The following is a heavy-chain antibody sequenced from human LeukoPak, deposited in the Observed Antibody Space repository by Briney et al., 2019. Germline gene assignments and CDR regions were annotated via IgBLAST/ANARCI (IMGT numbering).Heavy chain of an antibody. CDR3: PRNGHCTNGVCYRYYYYYMDV. CDR1: GRYIRNSSYF. Sequence: SEPLSLTCTVSGRYIRNSSYFWRWIRQPPGKGLEWFGCIYYSGITCYNPSLKSRLTISVDTSKNQFSLKLSSVTAADTAVYYCPRNGHCTNGVCYRYYYYYMDVGGKGTTVTVSS. V-gene: IGHV4-39*01. D-gene: IGHD2-8*01. J-gene: IGHJ6*03. CDR2: IYYSGIT.